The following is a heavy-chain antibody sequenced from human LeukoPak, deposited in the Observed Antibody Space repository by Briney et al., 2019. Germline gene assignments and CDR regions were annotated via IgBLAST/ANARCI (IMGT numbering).Heavy chain of an antibody. J-gene: IGHJ4*02. CDR2: ISYDGSNK. Sequence: GGSLRLSCAASGFTFSSYGMHWVRQAPGKGLEWVAVISYDGSNKYYADSVKGRFTISRDNSKNTLYLQMNSLRAEDTAVYYCAKDTGYDYGDFNFDYWGRGTLVTVSS. CDR1: GFTFSSYG. CDR3: AKDTGYDYGDFNFDY. D-gene: IGHD4-17*01. V-gene: IGHV3-30*18.